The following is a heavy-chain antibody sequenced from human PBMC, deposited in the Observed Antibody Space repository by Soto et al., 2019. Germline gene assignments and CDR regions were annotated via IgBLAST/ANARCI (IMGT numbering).Heavy chain of an antibody. CDR1: GFTFSNAW. CDR2: IKSKTVGGTT. D-gene: IGHD6-19*01. Sequence: EVQLVESGGGLVKPGGSLRLSCAASGFTFSNAWMSWVRQAPGKGLEWVGRIKSKTVGGTTDYAAPMKGRFTISRDDSTNTLYLQMNSLDTEDTAVYYCTTRPIAVWYWGQGTLVTVSS. CDR3: TTRPIAVWY. J-gene: IGHJ4*02. V-gene: IGHV3-15*01.